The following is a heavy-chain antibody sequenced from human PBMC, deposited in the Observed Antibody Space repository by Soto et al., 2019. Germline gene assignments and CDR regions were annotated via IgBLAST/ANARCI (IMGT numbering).Heavy chain of an antibody. J-gene: IGHJ6*02. D-gene: IGHD1-1*01. CDR3: ARAGTTAEKYYYYGMDV. CDR2: INPNSGGT. V-gene: IGHV1-2*04. CDR1: GYTFTGYY. Sequence: ASVKVSCKASGYTFTGYYMHWVRQAPGQGLEWMGWINPNSGGTNYAQKFQGWVTMTRDTSISTAYMELSRLRSDDTAVYYCARAGTTAEKYYYYGMDVWGQGTTVTVSS.